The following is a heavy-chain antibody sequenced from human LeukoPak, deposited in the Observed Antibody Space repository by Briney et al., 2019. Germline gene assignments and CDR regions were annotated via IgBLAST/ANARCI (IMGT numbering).Heavy chain of an antibody. CDR1: GGSISSYY. CDR3: ARCSYYGSGSYFYGMDV. CDR2: IYYSGST. Sequence: SETLSLTCTVSGGSISSYYWSWIRQPAGKELEWIGYIYYSGSTNYNPSLKSRVTISIDTSKNQFSLKLNSVTAADTAVYYCARCSYYGSGSYFYGMDVWGQGTTVTVS. D-gene: IGHD3-10*01. V-gene: IGHV4-59*01. J-gene: IGHJ6*02.